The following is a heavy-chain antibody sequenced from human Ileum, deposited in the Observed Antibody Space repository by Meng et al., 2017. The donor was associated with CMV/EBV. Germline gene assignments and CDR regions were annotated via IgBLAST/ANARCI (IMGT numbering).Heavy chain of an antibody. V-gene: IGHV7-4-1*02. CDR3: ARDGLSGRYFDY. Sequence: QVQLVQSGSELKEPGASVIISCKASGYDFTTYGVNWVRQAPGQRLEWMGWINTNAGNPTYARGFTGRFVFSLDTSLSTTYLQIISLKAEDTAVYYCARDGLSGRYFDYWGQGTLVTVSS. CDR2: INTNAGNP. D-gene: IGHD1-26*01. J-gene: IGHJ4*02. CDR1: GYDFTTYG.